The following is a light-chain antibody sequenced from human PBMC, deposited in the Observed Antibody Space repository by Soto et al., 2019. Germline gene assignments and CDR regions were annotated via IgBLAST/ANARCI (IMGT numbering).Light chain of an antibody. Sequence: QSALTQPRSVSGSPGQSVAISCTGISNYIGPYNYVSWYQQHPGKAPKLIIYDVDKRPSGVPYRFSGSKSGDTASLTISGLQPDDEADYYCCSYADTYVELGGGTNHTVL. CDR3: CSYADTYVE. CDR1: SNYIGPYNY. CDR2: DVD. J-gene: IGLJ2*01. V-gene: IGLV2-11*01.